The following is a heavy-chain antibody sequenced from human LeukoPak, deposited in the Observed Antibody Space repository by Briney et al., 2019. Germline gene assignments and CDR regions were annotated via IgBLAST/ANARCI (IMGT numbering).Heavy chain of an antibody. CDR2: ISYSGTA. CDR1: GGSLSIYS. D-gene: IGHD3-10*01. V-gene: IGHV4-59*01. CDR3: AGGQGSESF. J-gene: IGHJ4*02. Sequence: PSETLSLTCTVSGGSLSIYSWDWIRQPPGQGLEWVCHISYSGTANYNPSLQSRVTISIDTSRNQFSLKLTCVAAADTAVYYCAGGQGSESFWGQGTLVTVSS.